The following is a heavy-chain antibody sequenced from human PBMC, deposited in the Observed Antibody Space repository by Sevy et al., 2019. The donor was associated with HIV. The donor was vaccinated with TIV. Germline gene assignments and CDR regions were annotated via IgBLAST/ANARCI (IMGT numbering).Heavy chain of an antibody. D-gene: IGHD3-16*01. CDR3: ARLKEGLGY. CDR1: GFTFSSYS. Sequence: GGSLRLSCAASGFTFSSYSMNWVRQAPGKGLEWVSYISSSSSTIYYADSVKGRFTISRDNAKNSLYLQMNSLRAEDTAVYYCARLKEGLGYWGQGTLVTVSS. CDR2: ISSSSSTI. J-gene: IGHJ4*02. V-gene: IGHV3-48*01.